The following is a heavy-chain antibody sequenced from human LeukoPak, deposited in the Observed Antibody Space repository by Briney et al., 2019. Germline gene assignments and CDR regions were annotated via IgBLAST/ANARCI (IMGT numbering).Heavy chain of an antibody. Sequence: SETLSLTCTVSGGSISSYYWSWIRQPPGKGLEWIGYIYYSGSTNYNPSLKSRVTISVDTSKNQFSRKLSSVTAADTAAYYCASTHYDSSGYFITYYFDYWGQGTLVTVSS. J-gene: IGHJ4*02. V-gene: IGHV4-59*01. CDR3: ASTHYDSSGYFITYYFDY. CDR2: IYYSGST. CDR1: GGSISSYY. D-gene: IGHD3-22*01.